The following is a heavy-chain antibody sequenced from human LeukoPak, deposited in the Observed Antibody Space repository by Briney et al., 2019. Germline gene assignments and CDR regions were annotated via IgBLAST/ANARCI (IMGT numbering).Heavy chain of an antibody. CDR1: GGSISSSSYY. J-gene: IGHJ4*02. V-gene: IGHV4-39*07. D-gene: IGHD6-19*01. CDR2: IYYSGST. CDR3: ATRSGSGWFFDY. Sequence: PSETLSLTCTVSGGSISSSSYYWGWIRQPPGKGLEWIGSIYYSGSTNYNPSLKSRVTISVDTSKNQFSLKLYSVTAADTAVYYCATRSGSGWFFDYWGQGTLVTVSS.